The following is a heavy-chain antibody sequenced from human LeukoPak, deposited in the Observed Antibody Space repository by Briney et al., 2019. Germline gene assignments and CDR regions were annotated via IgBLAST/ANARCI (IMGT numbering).Heavy chain of an antibody. CDR1: GYAFTSYD. CDR2: MNPTSGST. CDR3: ARGWSEGTDYYMDV. Sequence: ASVKVSCKASGYAFTSYDINWVRQATGQGLEWMGWMNPTSGSTGYAQKFQGRVTITRDTSISTAYMELSSLRSEDTAVYYCARGWSEGTDYYMDVWGKGTTVTVSS. J-gene: IGHJ6*03. V-gene: IGHV1-8*03. D-gene: IGHD2-8*02.